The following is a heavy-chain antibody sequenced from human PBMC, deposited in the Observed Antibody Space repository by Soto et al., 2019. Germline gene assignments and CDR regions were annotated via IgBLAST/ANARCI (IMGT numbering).Heavy chain of an antibody. Sequence: WASVKVSCKASGYTFTGYYMHWVRQAPGQGLEWMGWINPNSGGTNYAQKFQGWVTMTSDTSISTAYMELSRLRSDDTAVYYCARDGYCSSFICYGDYHYYGMSFWGQGSSVPVSS. V-gene: IGHV1-2*04. CDR3: ARDGYCSSFICYGDYHYYGMSF. CDR1: GYTFTGYY. D-gene: IGHD2-2*03. CDR2: INPNSGGT. J-gene: IGHJ6*02.